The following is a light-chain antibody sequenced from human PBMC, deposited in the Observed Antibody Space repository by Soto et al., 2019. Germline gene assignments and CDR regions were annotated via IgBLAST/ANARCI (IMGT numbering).Light chain of an antibody. CDR3: QQSYISPYT. J-gene: IGKJ2*01. Sequence: DIQMTQSPSSLSASVGDRVTITCRASESIANYLNWYQQKPGKAPNLLIYAASTLQTGVPSRFIGSGSGTDFTLTISSLQTEDFATYFYQQSYISPYTFGQGTKLDI. CDR2: AAS. V-gene: IGKV1-39*01. CDR1: ESIANY.